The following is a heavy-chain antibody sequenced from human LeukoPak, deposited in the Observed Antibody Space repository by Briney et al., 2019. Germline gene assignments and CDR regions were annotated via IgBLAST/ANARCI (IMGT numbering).Heavy chain of an antibody. Sequence: PGGSLRLSCTVSGFTFGNYGLTWFRQAPGKGLEWVGFIQSKPAGETTKYAASVEGRLTISRDDPKSIAYLKMNSLKTEDTGVYYCARDVGGRTPFKYGGEGTLVTVSS. CDR2: IQSKPAGETT. V-gene: IGHV3-49*03. D-gene: IGHD2-15*01. CDR3: ARDVGGRTPFKY. J-gene: IGHJ4*02. CDR1: GFTFGNYG.